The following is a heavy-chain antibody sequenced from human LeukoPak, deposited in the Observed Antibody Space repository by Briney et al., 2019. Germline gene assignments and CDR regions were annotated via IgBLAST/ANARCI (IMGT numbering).Heavy chain of an antibody. CDR1: GVSISSSNSY. V-gene: IGHV4-39*07. CDR3: ASPLTMVRGAVVY. CDR2: IYYSGNT. J-gene: IGHJ4*02. D-gene: IGHD3-10*01. Sequence: SETLSLTCTVSGVSISSSNSYWGWIRQPPGKGLEWIGSIYYSGNTYYNASLKSQVSISIDTSKNQFSLKLSSVTAADTAVYYCASPLTMVRGAVVYWGQGTLVTVSS.